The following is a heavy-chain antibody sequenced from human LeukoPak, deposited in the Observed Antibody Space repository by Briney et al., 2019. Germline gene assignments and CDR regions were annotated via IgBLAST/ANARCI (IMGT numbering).Heavy chain of an antibody. J-gene: IGHJ4*02. CDR1: GFTFSSYS. D-gene: IGHD2-15*01. V-gene: IGHV3-21*01. Sequence: GGSLRLSCAASGFTFSSYSMNWVRQAPGKGLEWVSSISRSSSYRYYADSVKGRFTISRDNAKNSLYLQMNSLRAEDTAVYYCARDYCSGVSCYYFDYWGQGTLVIVSS. CDR2: ISRSSSYR. CDR3: ARDYCSGVSCYYFDY.